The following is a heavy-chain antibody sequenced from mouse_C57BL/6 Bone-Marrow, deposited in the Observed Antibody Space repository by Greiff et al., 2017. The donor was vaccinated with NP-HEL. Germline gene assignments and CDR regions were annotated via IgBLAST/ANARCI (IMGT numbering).Heavy chain of an antibody. V-gene: IGHV1-47*01. CDR3: SRGGDDYGGYYFDY. CDR2: FIPYKNDT. D-gene: IGHD2-4*01. Sequence: QLQQSGAELVKPGASVKMSFKASGYTFTTYPIEWMKQNPGRSLEWIGNFIPYKNDTMYNEKFRGKATLTVEKSSRTVYLELSRLTSDDSAFYYCSRGGDDYGGYYFDYWGQGTTLTVSS. J-gene: IGHJ2*01. CDR1: GYTFTTYP.